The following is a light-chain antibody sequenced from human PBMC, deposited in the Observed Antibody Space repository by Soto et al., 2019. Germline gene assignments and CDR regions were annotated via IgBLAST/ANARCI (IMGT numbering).Light chain of an antibody. Sequence: DIQMTQSPSSLSASVGDRVTITCRASQSSSSYLNWYQQKPGKAPKLLIYAASSLQSGVPSRFSGRGSGTDFTLTISSLQPEDFATYYCQQSYSTPQTFGQGTKVEIK. V-gene: IGKV1-39*01. J-gene: IGKJ1*01. CDR3: QQSYSTPQT. CDR1: QSSSSY. CDR2: AAS.